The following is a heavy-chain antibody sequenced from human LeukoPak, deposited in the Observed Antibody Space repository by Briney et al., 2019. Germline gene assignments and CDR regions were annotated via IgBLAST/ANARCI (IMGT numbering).Heavy chain of an antibody. Sequence: ASVKVSCKASGGTFSSYAISWVRQAPGQGLEWMGWIRSYTGDTFYAQKLQGRVTMTTDTSTSTAYLELRSLRSDDTAVCYCARGGSIYLDYWGQGTLVTVSS. CDR3: ARGGSIYLDY. CDR2: IRSYTGDT. CDR1: GGTFSSYA. D-gene: IGHD2/OR15-2a*01. J-gene: IGHJ4*02. V-gene: IGHV1-18*01.